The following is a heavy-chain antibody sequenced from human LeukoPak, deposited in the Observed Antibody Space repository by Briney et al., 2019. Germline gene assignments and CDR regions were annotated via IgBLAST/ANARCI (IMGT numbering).Heavy chain of an antibody. Sequence: PSQTLSLTCTVSGGSISSGSYYGSWIRQPAGKGLEWIGRIYTSGSTNYNPSLKSRVTISVDTSKNQFSLKLSSVTAADTAVYYCARVTTGGYYNCWGQGTLVTVSS. CDR2: IYTSGST. D-gene: IGHD3-22*01. V-gene: IGHV4-61*02. J-gene: IGHJ4*02. CDR3: ARVTTGGYYNC. CDR1: GGSISSGSYY.